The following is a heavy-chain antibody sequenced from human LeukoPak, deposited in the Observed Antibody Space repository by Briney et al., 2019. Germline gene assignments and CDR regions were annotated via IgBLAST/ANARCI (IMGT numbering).Heavy chain of an antibody. V-gene: IGHV4-59*01. CDR2: ISNSGST. CDR3: ARYEVGRSWAKAFDI. D-gene: IGHD6-13*01. J-gene: IGHJ3*02. CDR1: NDSIKDYY. Sequence: PSETLSLTCTVSNDSIKDYYWNWIRQPPGKGLEWIAFISNSGSTNYNPSLKSRVTISIDTSKRQFSLKLSSVTAADTAIYYCARYEVGRSWAKAFDIWGQGTMVTVSS.